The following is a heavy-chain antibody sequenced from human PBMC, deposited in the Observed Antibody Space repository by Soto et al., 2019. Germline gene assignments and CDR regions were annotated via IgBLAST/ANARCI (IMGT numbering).Heavy chain of an antibody. Sequence: SQTLSLTCAISGDSVSSNSAAWNWIRQSPSRGLEWLGRTYYRSKWYNDYAVSVKSRITINPDTSKNQFSLQLNSVTPEDTAVYYCARGLAVAADGGYYGMDVWGQGNTVTVSS. CDR3: ARGLAVAADGGYYGMDV. CDR2: TYYRSKWYN. CDR1: GDSVSSNSAA. J-gene: IGHJ6*02. D-gene: IGHD6-19*01. V-gene: IGHV6-1*01.